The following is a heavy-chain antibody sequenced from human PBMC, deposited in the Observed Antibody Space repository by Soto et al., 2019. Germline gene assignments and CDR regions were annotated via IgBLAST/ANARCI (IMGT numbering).Heavy chain of an antibody. CDR2: FFPLTDIP. CDR3: ARGPLVVLNYFES. Sequence: QVQLVQSGTEVKKPGSSVKVSCKASGGTFRNYPINWVRQAPGQGLEWMGSFFPLTDIPDSAQNFHARLTISADKSTSTAYMELSSLTSDDTAMYFCARGPLVVLNYFESWGQGTLVTVSS. J-gene: IGHJ4*02. CDR1: GGTFRNYP. V-gene: IGHV1-69*02.